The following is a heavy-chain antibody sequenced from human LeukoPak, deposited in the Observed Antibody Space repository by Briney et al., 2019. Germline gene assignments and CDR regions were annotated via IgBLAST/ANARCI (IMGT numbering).Heavy chain of an antibody. CDR3: AREAYLYYDILTGYYNAGKFDP. CDR2: IYTSGST. D-gene: IGHD3-9*01. V-gene: IGHV4-4*07. J-gene: IGHJ5*02. CDR1: GGSISSYY. Sequence: PSETLSLTCTVSGGSISSYYWSWIRQPAGKGLEWIGRIYTSGSTNYNPSLKSRVTMSVDTSKNQFSLKLSSVTATDTAVYYCAREAYLYYDILTGYYNAGKFDPWGQGTLVTVSS.